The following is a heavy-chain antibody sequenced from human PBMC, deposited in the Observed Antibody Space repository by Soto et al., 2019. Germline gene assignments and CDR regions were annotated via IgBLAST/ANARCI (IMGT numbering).Heavy chain of an antibody. J-gene: IGHJ6*02. CDR1: GFTFRNYY. CDR3: AREYYYTMDV. CDR2: IDSSTRYT. Sequence: QVQLVESGGGLVRPGGSLRLSCEASGFTFRNYYMPWFRQAPGKGLEWLSYIDSSTRYTNYADSVKGRFTIPRDNAKNALYLQMNSLRADDTAVYYCAREYYYTMDVWGQGTMVTVSS. V-gene: IGHV3-11*05.